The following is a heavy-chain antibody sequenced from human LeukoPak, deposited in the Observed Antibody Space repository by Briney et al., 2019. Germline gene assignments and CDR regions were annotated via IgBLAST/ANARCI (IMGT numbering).Heavy chain of an antibody. V-gene: IGHV4-34*01. CDR1: GGSFSGYY. J-gene: IGHJ4*02. CDR3: ARRWIQLWLRPNFDY. Sequence: PSETLSLTCAVYGGSFSGYYWSWIRQPPGKGLEWIGEINHSGSTNYNPSLKSRVTISVDTSKNQFSLKLSSVTAADTAVYYCARRWIQLWLRPNFDYWGQGTLVTVSS. D-gene: IGHD5-18*01. CDR2: INHSGST.